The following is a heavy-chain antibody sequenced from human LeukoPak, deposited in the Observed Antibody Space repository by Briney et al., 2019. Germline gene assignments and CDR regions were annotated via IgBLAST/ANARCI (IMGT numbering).Heavy chain of an antibody. D-gene: IGHD6-19*01. J-gene: IGHJ4*02. CDR2: ISSGATTM. CDR3: ALLAVASDFDY. Sequence: HAGGSLRLSCAASGFMFRSFEMYWVRQAPGEGLEWIAYISSGATTMYYADSVKGRFTISRDDAKNSLFLQMNSLRAEDTAVYYCALLAVASDFDYWGQGALVTVSS. V-gene: IGHV3-48*03. CDR1: GFMFRSFE.